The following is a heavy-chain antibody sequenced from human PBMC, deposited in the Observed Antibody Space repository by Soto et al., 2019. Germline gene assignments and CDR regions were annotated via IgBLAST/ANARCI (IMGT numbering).Heavy chain of an antibody. J-gene: IGHJ6*03. CDR3: VKFRGRAYHYYYMDV. Sequence: VQLLESGGGLAQRGGSLRLSCAASGFSFSTYGMTWVRQAPGKGLEWVSYGGSGGSTYYADSVKGRFTISRDNSKNTLYLQRNSLRAEDTAVYYCVKFRGRAYHYYYMDVWGNGTTVTVSS. V-gene: IGHV3-23*01. D-gene: IGHD3-16*01. CDR1: GFSFSTYG. CDR2: YGGSGGST.